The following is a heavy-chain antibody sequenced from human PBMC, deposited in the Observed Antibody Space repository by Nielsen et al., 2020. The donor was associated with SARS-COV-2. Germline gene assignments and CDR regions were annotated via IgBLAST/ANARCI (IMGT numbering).Heavy chain of an antibody. Sequence: SETLSLTCTVSSGSVSSADYFWTWIRQPPGKGLEWIGQIYYRGNTDYNPSLKSRITISLDASKNQFSLMLTSVTAADTAGYYCVIEQVTAGADYHYGMAVWGQWTTVTVSS. D-gene: IGHD2-21*02. J-gene: IGHJ6*02. CDR1: SGSVSSADYF. CDR3: VIEQVTAGADYHYGMAV. V-gene: IGHV4-30-4*01. CDR2: IYYRGNT.